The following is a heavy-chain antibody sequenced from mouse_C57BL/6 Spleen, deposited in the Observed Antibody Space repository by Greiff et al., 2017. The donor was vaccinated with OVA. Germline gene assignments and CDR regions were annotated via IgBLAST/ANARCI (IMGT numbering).Heavy chain of an antibody. CDR1: GYTFTSYW. J-gene: IGHJ1*03. CDR2: INPSNGGT. Sequence: QVHVKQPGTELVKPGASVKLSCKASGYTFTSYWMHWVKQRPGQGLEWIGNINPSNGGTNYNEKFKSKATLTVDKSSSTAYMQLSSLTSEDSAVYYCAGYGSSPWYFDVWGTGTTVTVSS. V-gene: IGHV1-53*01. CDR3: AGYGSSPWYFDV. D-gene: IGHD1-1*01.